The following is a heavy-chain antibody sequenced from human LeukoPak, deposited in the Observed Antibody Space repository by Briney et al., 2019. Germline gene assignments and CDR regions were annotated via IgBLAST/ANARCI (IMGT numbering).Heavy chain of an antibody. CDR1: GGSISSGGYS. V-gene: IGHV4-30-2*01. CDR3: ARVGRDDFWSDTTFDY. D-gene: IGHD3-3*01. CDR2: IYHSGST. J-gene: IGHJ4*02. Sequence: SQTLSLTCAASGGSISSGGYSWSWIRQPPGKGLEWIGYIYHSGSTYYNPSLKSRVTISVDRSKNQFSLKLSSVTAADTAVYYCARVGRDDFWSDTTFDYWGQGTLVTVSS.